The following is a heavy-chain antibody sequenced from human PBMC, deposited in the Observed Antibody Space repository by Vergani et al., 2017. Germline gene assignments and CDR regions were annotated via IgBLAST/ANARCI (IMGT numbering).Heavy chain of an antibody. Sequence: EVQLLESGGGLVQPGGSLRLSCAASGFTFSSYAMSWVRQAPGKGLEWVSAISGSGGSTYYADSVKGRFTISRDNSKNSLYLQMNSLIAEDSAVYYCAKNGITGTGPHFRDYYYYYMDVWGKGTTVTVSS. CDR2: ISGSGGST. CDR3: AKNGITGTGPHFRDYYYYYMDV. J-gene: IGHJ6*03. CDR1: GFTFSSYA. D-gene: IGHD1-7*01. V-gene: IGHV3-23*01.